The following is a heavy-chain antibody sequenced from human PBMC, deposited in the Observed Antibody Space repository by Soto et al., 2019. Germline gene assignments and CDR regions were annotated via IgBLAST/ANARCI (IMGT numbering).Heavy chain of an antibody. CDR2: ISYDGSNK. D-gene: IGHD3-22*01. CDR3: AKDLGYDSSFDY. CDR1: GFTFSSYG. Sequence: GGSLRLSCAASGFTFSSYGMHWVRQAPGKGLEWVAVISYDGSNKYYADSVKGRFTISRDNSKNTLYLQMNSLRAEDTAVYYCAKDLGYDSSFDYWGQGTLVTVSS. V-gene: IGHV3-30*18. J-gene: IGHJ4*02.